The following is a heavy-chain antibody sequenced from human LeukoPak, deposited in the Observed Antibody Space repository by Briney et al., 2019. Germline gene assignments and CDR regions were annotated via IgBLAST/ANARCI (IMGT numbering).Heavy chain of an antibody. V-gene: IGHV1-2*02. CDR2: INPNSGET. Sequence: ASVKVSCKTSGYTLTDYYIRWVRQAPGQGLEWMGWINPNSGETNSAQKFQGRVTMTRDTSISTAYMELRRVTSDDTAVYYCARDRDYSNTERGFDYWGQGTLVTVSS. J-gene: IGHJ4*02. D-gene: IGHD4-11*01. CDR1: GYTLTDYY. CDR3: ARDRDYSNTERGFDY.